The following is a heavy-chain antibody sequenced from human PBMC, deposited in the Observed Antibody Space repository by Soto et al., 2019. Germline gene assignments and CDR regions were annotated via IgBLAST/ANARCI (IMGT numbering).Heavy chain of an antibody. D-gene: IGHD4-17*01. Sequence: EVQLVESGGGLVQPGGSLRLSCATSGFTFSSYWMHWVRQAPGKGLVWVSRINSDGSSTSYADSVKGRFTISRDNAKNMLYLQMNSLRAEDTAVYYCARDTETSRYYYYYMDVWGKGPRSPSP. V-gene: IGHV3-74*01. J-gene: IGHJ6*03. CDR3: ARDTETSRYYYYYMDV. CDR2: INSDGSST. CDR1: GFTFSSYW.